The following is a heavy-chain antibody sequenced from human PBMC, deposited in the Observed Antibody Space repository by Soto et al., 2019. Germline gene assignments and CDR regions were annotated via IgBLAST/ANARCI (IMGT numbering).Heavy chain of an antibody. D-gene: IGHD6-13*01. CDR2: ISYDGSNK. V-gene: IGHV3-30*18. CDR1: GFTFSSYG. J-gene: IGHJ6*02. CDR3: AKDRSSSSWYIGYYYGMDV. Sequence: GGSLRLSCAASGFTFSSYGMHWVRQAPGKGLEWVAVISYDGSNKYYADSVKGQFTISRDNSKNTLYLQMNSLRAEDTAVYYCAKDRSSSSWYIGYYYGMDVWGQGTTVTVSS.